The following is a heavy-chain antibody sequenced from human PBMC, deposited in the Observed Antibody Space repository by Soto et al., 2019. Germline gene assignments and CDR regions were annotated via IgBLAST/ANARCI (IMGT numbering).Heavy chain of an antibody. V-gene: IGHV3-30*18. CDR2: TSHDGVNK. CDR3: AKDLGDDFWRGYPGSANYYYGMDF. D-gene: IGHD3-3*01. CDR1: GFSISSYG. J-gene: IGHJ6*02. Sequence: PGGSLRLSCAASGFSISSYGMHWVRQAPGKGLEWVAVTSHDGVNKHYVESVEGRFTISRDKPKNKPYLQMNSLRPEDTAVYYCAKDLGDDFWRGYPGSANYYYGMDFWARGT.